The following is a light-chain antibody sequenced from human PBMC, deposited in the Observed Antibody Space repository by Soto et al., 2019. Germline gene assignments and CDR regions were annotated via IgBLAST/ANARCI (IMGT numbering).Light chain of an antibody. J-gene: IGKJ1*01. CDR1: QSVNSN. V-gene: IGKV3-15*01. CDR3: QQYNNWWT. CDR2: GAS. Sequence: EIVMTQSPATLSVSPGERATLSCRASQSVNSNLAWYQQKPGQAPRLLISGASTRATGIPARFSGSGSETEFTLTISSLQSEXFAXXXCQQYNNWWTFGQGTKVE.